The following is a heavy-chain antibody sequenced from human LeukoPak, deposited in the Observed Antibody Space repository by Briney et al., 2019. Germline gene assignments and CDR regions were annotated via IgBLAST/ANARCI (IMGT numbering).Heavy chain of an antibody. V-gene: IGHV3-30*02. CDR3: ARDRKQVGAVAGYYYYYGMDV. J-gene: IGHJ6*02. Sequence: GGSLRLSCAASGFTFSSYGMHWVRQAPGKGLEWVAFIRYDGSNKYYADSVKGRFTISRDNSKNTLYLQMNSLRAEDTAVYYCARDRKQVGAVAGYYYYYGMDVWGQGTTVTVSS. CDR1: GFTFSSYG. CDR2: IRYDGSNK. D-gene: IGHD6-19*01.